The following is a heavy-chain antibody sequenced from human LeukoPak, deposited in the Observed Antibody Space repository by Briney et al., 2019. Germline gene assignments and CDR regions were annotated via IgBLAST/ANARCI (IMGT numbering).Heavy chain of an antibody. D-gene: IGHD3-10*01. CDR2: INLNGGGT. V-gene: IGHV1-2*02. CDR3: ARAHYYYDSRSHKGGFDY. CDR1: GFTFTGHY. J-gene: IGHJ4*02. Sequence: GASVKVSCKASGFTFTGHYVHWVRQTPVQGLEWMGCINLNGGGTKYAQNFHRRVTMTKDTSISTAYMELSSLRSDDTAVYYCARAHYYYDSRSHKGGFDYWGQGTLVTVSS.